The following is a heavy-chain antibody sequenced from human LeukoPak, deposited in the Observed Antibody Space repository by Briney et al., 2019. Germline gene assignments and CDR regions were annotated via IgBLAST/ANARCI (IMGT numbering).Heavy chain of an antibody. J-gene: IGHJ3*01. V-gene: IGHV3-7*01. Sequence: GGSLRLSCAASGFIFSSYWMSWVRQAPGKGLEWVANIKQDGSEKYYVDSVKGRFTISRDNAKNSLYLQMNSLRADDTAVYYCARITILGGGQGTMVTVSS. CDR3: ARITILG. D-gene: IGHD3-3*01. CDR2: IKQDGSEK. CDR1: GFIFSSYW.